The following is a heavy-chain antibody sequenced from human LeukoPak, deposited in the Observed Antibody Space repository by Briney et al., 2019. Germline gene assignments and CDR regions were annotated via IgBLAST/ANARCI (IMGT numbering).Heavy chain of an antibody. CDR3: ARDREYSSSQAFTYYYGMDV. J-gene: IGHJ6*02. D-gene: IGHD6-6*01. CDR2: IYYSGST. V-gene: IGHV4-59*01. Sequence: SETLSLTCTVSGGSISSYYWSWIRQPPGKGLEWIGYIYYSGSTNYNPSLKSRVTISVDTSKNQFSLKLSSVTAADTAVYYCARDREYSSSQAFTYYYGMDVWDQGTTVTVSS. CDR1: GGSISSYY.